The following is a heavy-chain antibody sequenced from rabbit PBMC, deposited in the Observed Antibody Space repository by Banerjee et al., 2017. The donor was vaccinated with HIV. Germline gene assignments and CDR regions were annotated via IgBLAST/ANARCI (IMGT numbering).Heavy chain of an antibody. CDR2: INTSSGNT. CDR3: ARDLAAVTGWNFNL. Sequence: EQLEESGGDLVKPGASLTLTCTASGFSFSLKYVMCWVRQAPGKGLEWIACINTSSGNTVYASWAKGRFTISRTSSTTVTLQMTSLTAADTATYFCARDLAAVTGWNFNLWGPGTLVTVS. D-gene: IGHD7-1*01. V-gene: IGHV1S45*01. CDR1: GFSFSLKYV. J-gene: IGHJ4*01.